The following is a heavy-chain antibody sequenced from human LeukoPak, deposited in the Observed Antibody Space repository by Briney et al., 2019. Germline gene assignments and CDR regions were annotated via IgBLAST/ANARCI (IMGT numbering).Heavy chain of an antibody. CDR2: INPNSGGT. Sequence: ASVKVSCKASGYTFTGYYMHWVRQAPGQGLEWMGWINPNSGGTNYAQKFQGRVTMTRDTSISTAYMELSRLRSDDTAVYYCARVGTTVTTSPDYWGQGTLVTVSS. CDR3: ARVGTTVTTSPDY. D-gene: IGHD4-17*01. V-gene: IGHV1-2*02. CDR1: GYTFTGYY. J-gene: IGHJ4*02.